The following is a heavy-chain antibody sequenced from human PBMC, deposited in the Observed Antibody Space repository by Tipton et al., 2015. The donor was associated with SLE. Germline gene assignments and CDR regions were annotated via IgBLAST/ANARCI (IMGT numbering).Heavy chain of an antibody. Sequence: AGLVKPSQTLSLTCAVYGESFNGYFWTWIRQPPGKGLEWIAEIIHSGVTNYNPSLRSRVTISVDMSKNQVSLKLTSVIAADTAVYYCARSRFPEGAFDIWARGTMVTVSS. CDR3: ARSRFPEGAFDI. J-gene: IGHJ3*02. CDR1: GESFNGYF. V-gene: IGHV4-34*12. CDR2: IIHSGVT. D-gene: IGHD2-21*01.